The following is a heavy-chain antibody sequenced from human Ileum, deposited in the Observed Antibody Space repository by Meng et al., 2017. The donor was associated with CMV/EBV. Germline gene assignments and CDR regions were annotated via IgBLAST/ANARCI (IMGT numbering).Heavy chain of an antibody. CDR1: GFTFSNYA. V-gene: IGHV3-23*01. CDR3: AKREGYWFDP. D-gene: IGHD1-26*01. J-gene: IGHJ5*02. CDR2: ISGIGTYA. Sequence: GGSLRLSCAASGFTFSNYAMSWVRQVPGKGLECISGISGIGTYARYADSVRGRFTISRDNSKNTLYLQMNGLGVEDTALYYCAKREGYWFDPWGQGTLVTVSS.